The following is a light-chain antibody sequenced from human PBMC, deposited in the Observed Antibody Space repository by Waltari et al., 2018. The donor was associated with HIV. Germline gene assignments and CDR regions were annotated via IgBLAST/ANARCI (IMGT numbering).Light chain of an antibody. Sequence: QSALTQPASVSGSPGQSITISCTGTSSDVGGYNYVPWYQQHPGKAPKPLIYEGSNRPSGFSIRFSGSKSVNTASLTISGLQAEDEADYYCSSYTSSSTPVFGTGTKVTVL. CDR3: SSYTSSSTPV. J-gene: IGLJ1*01. CDR2: EGS. V-gene: IGLV2-14*01. CDR1: SSDVGGYNY.